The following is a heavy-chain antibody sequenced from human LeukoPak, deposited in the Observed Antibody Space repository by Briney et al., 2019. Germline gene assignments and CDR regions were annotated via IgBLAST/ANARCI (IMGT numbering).Heavy chain of an antibody. J-gene: IGHJ6*03. Sequence: GASVKVSCKASGGTFSSYTISWVRQAPGQGLEWMGRIIPILGIANYAQKFQGRVTITADKSTSTAYMELSSLRSEDTAVHYCAGAQAVAGPIDYYYMDVWGKGTTVTVSS. CDR1: GGTFSSYT. V-gene: IGHV1-69*02. D-gene: IGHD6-19*01. CDR3: AGAQAVAGPIDYYYMDV. CDR2: IIPILGIA.